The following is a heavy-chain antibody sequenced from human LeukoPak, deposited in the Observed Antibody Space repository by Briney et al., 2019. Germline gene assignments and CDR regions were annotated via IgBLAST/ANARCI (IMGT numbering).Heavy chain of an antibody. CDR2: ISATGGTT. CDR3: ATEGGSDSSSSSYWFDP. J-gene: IGHJ5*02. D-gene: IGHD6-6*01. V-gene: IGHV3-23*01. Sequence: GGSLRLSCAASGFTFSSYAMTWVRQAPGKGLEWVSVISATGGTTYYADSVKGRFTISRDNSKNSLYLQMNNLRAEDTAVYYCATEGGSDSSSSSYWFDPWGQGTLVTVSS. CDR1: GFTFSSYA.